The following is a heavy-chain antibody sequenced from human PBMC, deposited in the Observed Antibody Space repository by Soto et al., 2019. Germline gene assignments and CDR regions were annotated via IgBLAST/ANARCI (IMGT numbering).Heavy chain of an antibody. V-gene: IGHV1-18*04. Sequence: QVQLVQSGAEVKKPGASVKVSCKASGYTFTSYGISWVRQAPGQGLEWMGWISAYNGNTNYAQKLQGRVTMTTDTSTSTAYMELRSLRSDDTAVYYCAREDYDYVWGSYRYYFDSWGQGTLVTVSS. D-gene: IGHD3-16*02. CDR3: AREDYDYVWGSYRYYFDS. J-gene: IGHJ4*02. CDR2: ISAYNGNT. CDR1: GYTFTSYG.